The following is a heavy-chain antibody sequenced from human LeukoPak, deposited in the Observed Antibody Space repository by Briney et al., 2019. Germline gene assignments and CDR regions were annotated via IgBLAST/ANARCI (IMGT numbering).Heavy chain of an antibody. CDR3: AGDRHCSSTSCYYGMDV. D-gene: IGHD2-2*01. CDR2: ISSSSSYI. V-gene: IGHV3-21*01. Sequence: GGSLRLSCAASGFTFSSYSMNWVRQAPGKGLEWVSSISSSSSYIYYADSVKGRFTISRDNAKNSLYLQMNSLRAGDTAVYYCAGDRHCSSTSCYYGMDVWGQGTTVTVSS. CDR1: GFTFSSYS. J-gene: IGHJ6*02.